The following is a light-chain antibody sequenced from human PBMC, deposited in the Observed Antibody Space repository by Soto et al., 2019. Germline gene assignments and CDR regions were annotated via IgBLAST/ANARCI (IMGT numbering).Light chain of an antibody. J-gene: IGKJ1*01. CDR1: QSVSSN. CDR3: QHRFSWPPA. Sequence: EIWMTQSPATLSLSPGEISTLSCRASQSVSSNLAWYQQKPGQAPRLPIYGASTRATGIPARFSGSGSGTEFTLTISGLEPEDFAVYYCQHRFSWPPAFGQGTKVDIK. CDR2: GAS. V-gene: IGKV3-15*01.